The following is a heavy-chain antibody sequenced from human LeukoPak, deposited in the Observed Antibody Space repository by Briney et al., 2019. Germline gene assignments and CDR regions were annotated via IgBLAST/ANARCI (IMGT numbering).Heavy chain of an antibody. V-gene: IGHV4-30-4*01. J-gene: IGHJ4*02. CDR1: GGSISSGDYY. CDR2: IYYIGNT. CDR3: ARATPKGYYFDF. Sequence: SETLSLTCTVSGGSISSGDYYWSWIRQPPGKGLEWIGYIYYIGNTFYNPSLKSRVTISVDTSKNQFSLKLSSVTAADTAVYYCARATPKGYYFDFWGLGTLVTVSS.